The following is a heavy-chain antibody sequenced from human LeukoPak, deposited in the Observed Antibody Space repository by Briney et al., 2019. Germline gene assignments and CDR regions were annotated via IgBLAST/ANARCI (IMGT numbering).Heavy chain of an antibody. CDR1: GGSISSYY. J-gene: IGHJ4*02. Sequence: KPSETLSLTCTVSGGSISSYYWSRIRQPPGKGLEWIGYIYYSGSTNYNPSLKSRVTISVDTSKNQFSLKLSSVTAADTAVYYCARDSGSGSPEYFDYWGQGTLVTVSS. CDR2: IYYSGST. CDR3: ARDSGSGSPEYFDY. V-gene: IGHV4-59*01. D-gene: IGHD3-10*01.